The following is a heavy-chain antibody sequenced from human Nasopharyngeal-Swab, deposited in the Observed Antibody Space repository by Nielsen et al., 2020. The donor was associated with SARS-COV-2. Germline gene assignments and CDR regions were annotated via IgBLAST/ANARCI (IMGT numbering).Heavy chain of an antibody. D-gene: IGHD4-17*01. V-gene: IGHV3-21*01. CDR3: ARDSRGYGDYVYYYGMDV. J-gene: IGHJ6*02. Sequence: WLRPSTGDVLEGVSSISSSSSYIYYADSVKGRFTISRDNAKNSLYLQMNSLRAEDTAVYYCARDSRGYGDYVYYYGMDVWGQGTTVTVSS. CDR2: ISSSSSYI.